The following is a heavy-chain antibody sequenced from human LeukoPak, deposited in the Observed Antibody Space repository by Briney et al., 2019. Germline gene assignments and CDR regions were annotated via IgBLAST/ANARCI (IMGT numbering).Heavy chain of an antibody. CDR3: ARGPMRYFDWYAFDI. Sequence: GGSLRLSCAASGFTFSSYWMHWVRQAPGKGLVWVSRINSDGSSTSYADSVKGRFTISRDNAKNTLYLQMNSLRAEDTAVYYCARGPMRYFDWYAFDIWGQGTMVTVSS. D-gene: IGHD3-9*01. CDR1: GFTFSSYW. CDR2: INSDGSST. J-gene: IGHJ3*02. V-gene: IGHV3-74*01.